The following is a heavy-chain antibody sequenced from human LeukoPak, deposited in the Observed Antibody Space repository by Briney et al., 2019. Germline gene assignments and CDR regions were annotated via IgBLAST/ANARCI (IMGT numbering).Heavy chain of an antibody. CDR1: GGSISSSGYY. CDR3: ATGIVGATDWSHAFDI. J-gene: IGHJ3*02. V-gene: IGHV4-39*01. CDR2: IYYSGST. Sequence: PSETLSLTCTVSGGSISSSGYYGGWSRQPRGKGREWIGRIYYSGSTYSNPSLKRRVTISVDTSKNQFSLKLSSVTAADTAVYYCATGIVGATDWSHAFDIWGQGTMVTVSS. D-gene: IGHD1-26*01.